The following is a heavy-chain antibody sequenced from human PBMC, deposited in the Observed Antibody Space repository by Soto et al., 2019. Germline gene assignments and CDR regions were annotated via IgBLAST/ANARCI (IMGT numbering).Heavy chain of an antibody. D-gene: IGHD2-2*01. CDR1: GGTFSRYS. CDR2: IIPIFGIA. V-gene: IGHV1-69*08. Sequence: QVQLVQSGAEVKKPGSSVKVSCKASGGTFSRYSITWVRQAPGHGLEWIGRIIPIFGIASYAQKFQGRVXXTADEXTSTAYMELSSLRPDDTAVYYCAREDRDRETGLVPGAIDGMDVWGQGTTVTLSS. CDR3: AREDRDRETGLVPGAIDGMDV. J-gene: IGHJ6*02.